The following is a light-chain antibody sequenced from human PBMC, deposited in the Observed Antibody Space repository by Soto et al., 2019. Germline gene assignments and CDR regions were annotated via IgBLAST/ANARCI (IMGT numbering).Light chain of an antibody. CDR2: RVS. J-gene: IGKJ1*01. Sequence: DVVLTQSPLSLPVTLGQPASISCKSSQSLVYSDGNTYLNWFHQRPGQSPRRLIYRVSNRDSGVQDRFSGSGSGTEFPLKISRVEAEDVGGYYCMQGTHWPPKTFGQGTKVEIK. V-gene: IGKV2-30*01. CDR3: MQGTHWPPKT. CDR1: QSLVYSDGNTY.